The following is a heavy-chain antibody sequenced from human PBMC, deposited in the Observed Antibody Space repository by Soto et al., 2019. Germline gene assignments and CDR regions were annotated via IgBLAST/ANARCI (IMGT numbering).Heavy chain of an antibody. CDR3: ATGQQLGY. V-gene: IGHV3-23*01. Sequence: EVQLLESGGGLVQPGGSLRLSCAASGFTFSTYAMSWVRQAPGKGLEWDSKIIHSGDSTYYADSVKSRFTISRDNSKNTVYLQMNSLRAEDTAIYYCATGQQLGYWGQGTLVTVSS. J-gene: IGHJ4*02. CDR1: GFTFSTYA. CDR2: IIHSGDST. D-gene: IGHD6-13*01.